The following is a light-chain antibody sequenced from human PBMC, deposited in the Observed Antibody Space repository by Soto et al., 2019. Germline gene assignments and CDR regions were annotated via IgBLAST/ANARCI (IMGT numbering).Light chain of an antibody. CDR1: SSYVGRYNY. Sequence: QSVLTQPRSVSGSPGQSVTISCTGTSSYVGRYNYVSWYQHHPGKAPKLMIYDVSTRPSGVPDRFSGSKSGTTASLTISGLQAEDEADYYCCSYAGSPYVFGTGTKLTVL. CDR2: DVS. J-gene: IGLJ1*01. V-gene: IGLV2-11*01. CDR3: CSYAGSPYV.